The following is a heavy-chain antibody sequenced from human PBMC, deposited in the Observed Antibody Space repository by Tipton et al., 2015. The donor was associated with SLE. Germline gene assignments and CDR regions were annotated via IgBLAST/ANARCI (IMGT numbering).Heavy chain of an antibody. D-gene: IGHD6-13*01. CDR3: ARDLGAGGSFDN. V-gene: IGHV4-61*01. J-gene: IGHJ4*02. CDR1: RGSISTGFYF. CDR2: IYYSGST. Sequence: TLSLTCTVSRGSISTGFYFWGWFRQPPGKGLEWIGYIYYSGSTNYHPSLKSRIIISVDTSKNRFSLKLSSVTPADTAVYYCARDLGAGGSFDNWGQGALVTVSS.